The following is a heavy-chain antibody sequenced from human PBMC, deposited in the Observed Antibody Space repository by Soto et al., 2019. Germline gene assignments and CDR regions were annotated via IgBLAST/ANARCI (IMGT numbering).Heavy chain of an antibody. CDR2: TYYRSKWYN. J-gene: IGHJ4*02. CDR3: ARIYQSSSGYDVFDY. D-gene: IGHD5-12*01. Sequence: SQTLSLTCAISGNSVSSNSAAWNWIRQSPSRGLEWLGRTYYRSKWYNDYAVSVKSRITINPDTSKNQFSLHLNSVTPEDAAVYYCARIYQSSSGYDVFDYWGQGTLVTVSS. V-gene: IGHV6-1*01. CDR1: GNSVSSNSAA.